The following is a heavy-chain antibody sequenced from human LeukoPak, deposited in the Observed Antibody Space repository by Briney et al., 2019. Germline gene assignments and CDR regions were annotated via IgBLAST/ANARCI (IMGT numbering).Heavy chain of an antibody. CDR2: NYYSGST. J-gene: IGHJ4*02. V-gene: IGHV4-59*12. D-gene: IGHD5-12*01. CDR1: GGSISSYY. Sequence: SETLSLTCTVSGGSISSYYWSWIRQPPGKGLEWIGYNYYSGSTNYNPSLKSRVTISVDTSKNQFSLKLSSVTAADTAVYYCASRGRGYSGYDYWGQGTLVTVSS. CDR3: ASRGRGYSGYDY.